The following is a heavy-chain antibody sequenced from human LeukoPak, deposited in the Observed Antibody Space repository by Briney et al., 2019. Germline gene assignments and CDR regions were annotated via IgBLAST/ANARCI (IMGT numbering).Heavy chain of an antibody. J-gene: IGHJ4*02. CDR3: ARHLTYYYDSSGYYVFDY. CDR2: IYHSGST. V-gene: IGHV4-4*02. CDR1: GGSISSSNW. D-gene: IGHD3-22*01. Sequence: SETLSLTCTVAGGSISSSNWWSWVRQPPGKGLEWIGEIYHSGSTNYNPSLKSRVTISVDTSKNQFSLKLSSVTAADTAVYYCARHLTYYYDSSGYYVFDYWGQGTLVTVSS.